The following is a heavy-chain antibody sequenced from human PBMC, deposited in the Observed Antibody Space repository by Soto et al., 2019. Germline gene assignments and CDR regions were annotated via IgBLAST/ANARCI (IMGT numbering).Heavy chain of an antibody. CDR3: AGLEMATTQDYYYFTDV. CDR1: GFTFSSYA. J-gene: IGHJ6*02. V-gene: IGHV3-23*01. D-gene: IGHD5-12*01. Sequence: PGGSLRLSCAASGFTFSSYAMSWVRQAPGKGLEWVSAISGSGGSTYYADSVKGRFTISRDNSKNTLYLQMNSLRAEDTAVYYCAGLEMATTQDYYYFTDVWGPAPKVTLSS. CDR2: ISGSGGST.